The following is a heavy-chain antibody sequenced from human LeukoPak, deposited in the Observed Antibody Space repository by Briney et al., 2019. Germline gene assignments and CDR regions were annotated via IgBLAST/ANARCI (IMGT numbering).Heavy chain of an antibody. J-gene: IGHJ6*02. CDR3: AREDIGAAAGTGKNYYYGMDV. Sequence: ASVKVSCKASGYTFTSYGISWVRQAPGQGLEWMGWISAYNGNTNYAQKVQGRVTMTTDTSTSTAYMELRSLRSDDTAVYYCAREDIGAAAGTGKNYYYGMDVWGQGTTVTVSS. CDR2: ISAYNGNT. D-gene: IGHD6-13*01. CDR1: GYTFTSYG. V-gene: IGHV1-18*01.